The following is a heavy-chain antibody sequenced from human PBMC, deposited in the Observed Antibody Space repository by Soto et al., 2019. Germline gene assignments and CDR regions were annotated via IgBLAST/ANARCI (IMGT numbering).Heavy chain of an antibody. J-gene: IGHJ4*02. D-gene: IGHD3-22*01. CDR3: ATLDSSGYYYGYYFDY. Sequence: QVQLQESGPGLVKPSQTLSLTCTVSGGSISSGGYYWSWIRQHPGKGLEWIGCIYYSGSTYYNPSPQGRVTISVDTSKNQFSLNLSSVTAADTAVYYCATLDSSGYYYGYYFDYWGQGTLVTVSS. V-gene: IGHV4-31*03. CDR1: GGSISSGGYY. CDR2: IYYSGST.